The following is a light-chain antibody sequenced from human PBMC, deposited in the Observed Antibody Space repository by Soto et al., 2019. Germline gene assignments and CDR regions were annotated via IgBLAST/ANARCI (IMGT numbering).Light chain of an antibody. V-gene: IGKV3-15*01. CDR1: QSVGYR. CDR2: DAS. Sequence: EIVMTQSPATLSVSPGERATLSCRASQSVGYRLAWYQQKPGQAPRLLIYDASTRATGFPDRFSGSGSGTEFTLTISSLQSEDFAVYYCQQYNNWPPFTFGPGTKVDIK. J-gene: IGKJ3*01. CDR3: QQYNNWPPFT.